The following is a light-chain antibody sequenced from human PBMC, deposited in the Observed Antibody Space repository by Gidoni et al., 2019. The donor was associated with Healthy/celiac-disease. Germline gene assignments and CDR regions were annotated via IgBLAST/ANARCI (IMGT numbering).Light chain of an antibody. V-gene: IGKV3-11*01. J-gene: IGKJ5*01. Sequence: ELVLTQSPATLSLSPGERATLSCRASQSVSSYLAWYQQKPGQAPRLLIYDASNRATGIPARFRGSGSGTDFTLTISSLEPEDFAVYYCQQRSNWPPITFXQXTRLEIK. CDR2: DAS. CDR3: QQRSNWPPIT. CDR1: QSVSSY.